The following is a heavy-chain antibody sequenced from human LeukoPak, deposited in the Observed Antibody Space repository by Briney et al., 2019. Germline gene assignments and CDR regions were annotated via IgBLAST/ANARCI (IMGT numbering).Heavy chain of an antibody. CDR1: GGSISSGGYY. V-gene: IGHV4-31*03. Sequence: SETLSLTCTVSGGSISSGGYYWSWIRQHPGKGLEWIGYIYYSGSTYYNPPLKSRVTISVDTSKNQFSLKLSSVTAADTAVYYCARAGIYDSSGYSYRFFDYWGQGTLVTVSS. D-gene: IGHD3-22*01. CDR3: ARAGIYDSSGYSYRFFDY. CDR2: IYYSGST. J-gene: IGHJ4*02.